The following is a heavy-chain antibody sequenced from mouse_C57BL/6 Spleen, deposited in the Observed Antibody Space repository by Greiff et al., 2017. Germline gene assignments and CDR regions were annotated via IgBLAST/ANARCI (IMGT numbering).Heavy chain of an antibody. CDR1: GYAFSSSW. V-gene: IGHV1-82*01. Sequence: VQRVESGPELVKPGASVKISCKASGYAFSSSWMNWVKQRPGKGLEWIGRIYPGDGDTNYNGKFKGKATLTADKSSSTAYMQLSSLTSEDSAVYFCARTPYYYGSSYEGDYWGQGTTLTVSS. D-gene: IGHD1-1*01. CDR3: ARTPYYYGSSYEGDY. CDR2: IYPGDGDT. J-gene: IGHJ2*01.